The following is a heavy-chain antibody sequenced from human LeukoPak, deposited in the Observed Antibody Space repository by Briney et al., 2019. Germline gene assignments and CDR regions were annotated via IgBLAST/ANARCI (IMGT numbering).Heavy chain of an antibody. Sequence: GSLRLSCAASGFTFSSYAMHWVRQAPGKGLEYVSAISSNGGSTYYANSVKGRFTISRDNSKNTLYLQMGSLRAEDMAVYYCARDQRSYSSSSFDYWGQGTLVTVSS. CDR2: ISSNGGST. CDR3: ARDQRSYSSSSFDY. D-gene: IGHD6-6*01. J-gene: IGHJ4*02. V-gene: IGHV3-64*01. CDR1: GFTFSSYA.